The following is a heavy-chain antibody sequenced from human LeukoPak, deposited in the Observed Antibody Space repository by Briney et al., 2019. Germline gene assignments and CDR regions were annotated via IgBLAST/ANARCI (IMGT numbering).Heavy chain of an antibody. D-gene: IGHD3-10*01. V-gene: IGHV3-21*01. J-gene: IGHJ4*02. Sequence: GGPLRLSCAASGFTFSSYSMNWVRQAPGKGLEWVSSISSSSSYIYYADSVKGRFTISRDNAKNSLYLQMNSLRAEDTAVYYCARDQRRGGPSSYWGQGTLVTVSS. CDR2: ISSSSSYI. CDR3: ARDQRRGGPSSY. CDR1: GFTFSSYS.